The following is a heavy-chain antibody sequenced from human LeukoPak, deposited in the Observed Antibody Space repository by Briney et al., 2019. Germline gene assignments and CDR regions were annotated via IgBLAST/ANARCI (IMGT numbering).Heavy chain of an antibody. Sequence: SETLSLTCTVSGDSMSSNYWSWLRQPPGKGLEWVAYIFHSGSTSYNPSLKSRVAISMNTSRNQFSLKLTSVTAADTAVYYCARGPGGGSYSDAFDIWGQGTMVTVSS. CDR1: GDSMSSNY. J-gene: IGHJ3*02. CDR3: ARGPGGGSYSDAFDI. D-gene: IGHD1-26*01. CDR2: IFHSGST. V-gene: IGHV4-59*01.